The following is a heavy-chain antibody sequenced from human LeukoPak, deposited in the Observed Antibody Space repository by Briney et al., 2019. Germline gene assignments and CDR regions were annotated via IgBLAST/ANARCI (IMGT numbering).Heavy chain of an antibody. D-gene: IGHD2-15*01. CDR1: GGSFSGYY. J-gene: IGHJ3*02. V-gene: IGHV4-34*01. CDR3: AGSGGATNAFDI. CDR2: INHSGST. Sequence: PSETLSLTCAVYGGSFSGYYWSWIRQPPGKGLEWIGEINHSGSTNYNPSLKSRVTISVDTSKNQFSLKLSSVTAADTAVYYCAGSGGATNAFDIWGQGTMVTVSS.